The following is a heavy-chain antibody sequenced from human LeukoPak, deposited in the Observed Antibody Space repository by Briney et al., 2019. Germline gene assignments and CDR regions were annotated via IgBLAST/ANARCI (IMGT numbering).Heavy chain of an antibody. CDR2: ISGSGGST. J-gene: IGHJ5*02. Sequence: GGSLRLSCAASGFTFSSYAMSWVRQAPGKGLEWVSAISGSGGSTYYADSVKGRFTISRDNSKNTLYLQMNSLSAEDTAVYYCAKDVTRYYYDSSGYLSWGQGTLVTVSS. CDR3: AKDVTRYYYDSSGYLS. D-gene: IGHD3-22*01. CDR1: GFTFSSYA. V-gene: IGHV3-23*01.